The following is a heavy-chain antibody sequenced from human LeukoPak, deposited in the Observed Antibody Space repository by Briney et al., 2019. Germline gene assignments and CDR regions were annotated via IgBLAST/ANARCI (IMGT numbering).Heavy chain of an antibody. CDR1: GGTFISYA. V-gene: IGHV1-69*13. CDR3: ARDHSSGLYYFDY. CDR2: IIPIFGTA. D-gene: IGHD6-19*01. J-gene: IGHJ4*02. Sequence: SVKVSCKASGGTFISYAISWVRQAPGQGLEWMGGIIPIFGTANYAQKFQGRVTIIADESTSTAYMEPSSLRSEDTAVYYCARDHSSGLYYFDYWGQGTLVTVSS.